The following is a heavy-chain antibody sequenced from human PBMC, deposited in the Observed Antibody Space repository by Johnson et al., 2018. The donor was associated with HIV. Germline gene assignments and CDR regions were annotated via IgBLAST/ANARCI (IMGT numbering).Heavy chain of an antibody. D-gene: IGHD3-22*01. V-gene: IGHV3-15*01. Sequence: VQLVESGGGVVQPGGSLRLSCAASGFTFSHAWMTWVRQAPGKGLEWVGRIKSKTDGGTQDYAAPVKGRFTISRDNYKNTLYLQMNSLRAEDTAVYYCARDRELISFIDYDSSGYPWPGAFDIWGQGTMVTVSS. J-gene: IGHJ3*02. CDR1: GFTFSHAW. CDR3: ARDRELISFIDYDSSGYPWPGAFDI. CDR2: IKSKTDGGTQ.